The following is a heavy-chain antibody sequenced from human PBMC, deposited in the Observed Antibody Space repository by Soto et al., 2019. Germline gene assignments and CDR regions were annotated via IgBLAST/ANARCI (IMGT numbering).Heavy chain of an antibody. V-gene: IGHV3-33*01. D-gene: IGHD4-17*01. CDR3: VRTDYGDPYYFDD. CDR1: GFSFSTYG. CDR2: IWYDGSNE. Sequence: GGSLRLSCAASGFSFSTYGMHWVRQTPGRGLDWVAVIWYDGSNEYYADSVKGRFTISRDNSKSTLYLQMNSLRAEDTAVYYGVRTDYGDPYYFDDWGQRTLVTVSS. J-gene: IGHJ4*02.